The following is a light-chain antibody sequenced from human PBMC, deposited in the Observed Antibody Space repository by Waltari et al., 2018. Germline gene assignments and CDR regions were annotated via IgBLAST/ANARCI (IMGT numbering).Light chain of an antibody. CDR2: GTN. CDR3: GVWDDSLNGVV. CDR1: SFNIGSHT. Sequence: QSVLTQTPSASGTPGQRVTIPCSVSSFNIGSHTVNWYQQLPGTAPKLLMFGTNHRPSGVPGRFSGSKSGTSASLAISGLQSADEADYYCGVWDDSLNGVVFGGGTKLTVL. V-gene: IGLV1-44*01. J-gene: IGLJ2*01.